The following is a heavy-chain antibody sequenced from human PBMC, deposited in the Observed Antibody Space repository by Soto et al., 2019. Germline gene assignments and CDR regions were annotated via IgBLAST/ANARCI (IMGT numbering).Heavy chain of an antibody. CDR1: GFTFSDAW. J-gene: IGHJ4*02. CDR2: IKSKTDGGTT. D-gene: IGHD5-18*01. Sequence: EVQLVESGGGLVKPGGSLRLSCAASGFTFSDAWMSGVRQAPGKGLEWVGRIKSKTDGGTTDYAAPVKGRFTISRDDSKDTLYLQMNSLKTDDTAVYYCTTDRGRRAGYAQDYWGQGTLVTVSS. V-gene: IGHV3-15*01. CDR3: TTDRGRRAGYAQDY.